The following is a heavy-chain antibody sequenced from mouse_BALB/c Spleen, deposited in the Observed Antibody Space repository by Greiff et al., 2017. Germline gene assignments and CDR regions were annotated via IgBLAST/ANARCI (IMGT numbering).Heavy chain of an antibody. Sequence: EVKLMESGGGLVQPGESLKLSCESNEYEFPSHDMSWVRKTPEKRLELVAAINSDGGSTYYPDTMERRFIISRDNTKKTLYLQMSSLRSEDTALYYCASYYRYDGFAYWGQGTLVTVSA. CDR1: EYEFPSHD. CDR2: INSDGGST. J-gene: IGHJ3*01. V-gene: IGHV5-2*01. D-gene: IGHD2-14*01. CDR3: ASYYRYDGFAY.